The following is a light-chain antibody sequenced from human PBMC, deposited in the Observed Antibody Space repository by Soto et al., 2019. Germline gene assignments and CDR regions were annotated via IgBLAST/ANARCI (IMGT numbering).Light chain of an antibody. Sequence: DIVLTQSPATLSVSPGESASLSCRASQSVSRALAWYQHVPGQAPRLLIYDSSTRATGVPARFSGSGSGTRFTLTISSLQSEDSAVYYCQQYNSWPPRYTFGQGTKLEI. CDR2: DSS. J-gene: IGKJ2*01. V-gene: IGKV3-15*01. CDR3: QQYNSWPPRYT. CDR1: QSVSRA.